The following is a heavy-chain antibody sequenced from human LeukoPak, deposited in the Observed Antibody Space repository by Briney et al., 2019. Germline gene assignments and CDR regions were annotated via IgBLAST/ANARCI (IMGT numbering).Heavy chain of an antibody. CDR3: AKGCSTTCYSTYDI. CDR1: GFTFSSYA. D-gene: IGHD2-2*02. CDR2: ITGSGGST. V-gene: IGHV3-23*01. J-gene: IGHJ3*02. Sequence: GGSLRLSCAVSGFTFSSYAMSWVRQAPGKGLEWVSAITGSGGSTYYADSVKGRFTISRDNSKNTLYLQMSSLRAEDTAVYYCAKGCSTTCYSTYDIWGQGTMVTVSS.